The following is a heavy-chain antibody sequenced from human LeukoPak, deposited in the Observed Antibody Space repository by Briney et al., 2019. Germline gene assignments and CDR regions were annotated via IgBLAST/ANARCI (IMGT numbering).Heavy chain of an antibody. CDR1: GFTVSSNF. Sequence: GGSLRLSCAASGFTVSSNFMSWVRQAPGKGVEWVSSISDSGDYTYYADSVKGRFSISRDNSKNTLYLQMDRLRAEDTAVYYCAKDQCPRGNYGYFDYWGQGTLVTVSS. CDR3: AKDQCPRGNYGYFDY. V-gene: IGHV3-23*01. CDR2: ISDSGDYT. J-gene: IGHJ4*02. D-gene: IGHD1-26*01.